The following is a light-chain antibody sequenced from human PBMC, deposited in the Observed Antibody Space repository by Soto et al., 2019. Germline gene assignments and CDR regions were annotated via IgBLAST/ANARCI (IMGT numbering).Light chain of an antibody. CDR2: AAS. Sequence: AIQMTQSPSSLSASVGDRVTITCRASQGIRNDLGWYQQKPGKAPKLLIYAASSLQSGAPSRFSGSGSGTDFTLTISSLRPEDFXTYYCLQDYSYPWTFGQGTKVEIK. J-gene: IGKJ1*01. CDR1: QGIRND. CDR3: LQDYSYPWT. V-gene: IGKV1-6*01.